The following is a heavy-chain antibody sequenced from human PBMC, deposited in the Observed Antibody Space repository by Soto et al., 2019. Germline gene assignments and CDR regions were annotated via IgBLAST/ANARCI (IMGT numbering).Heavy chain of an antibody. CDR2: IIPILGIA. V-gene: IGHV1-69*02. CDR1: GGTFSSYT. Sequence: QVQLVQSGAEVKKPGSSVKVSCKASGGTFSSYTISWVRQAPGQGLEWMGRIIPILGIANYGQKFQGRVTITADKSTSTAYMELSSLRSEDTAVYYCARGKGYCSSTSCYREAFDIWGQGTMVTVSS. J-gene: IGHJ3*02. D-gene: IGHD2-2*01. CDR3: ARGKGYCSSTSCYREAFDI.